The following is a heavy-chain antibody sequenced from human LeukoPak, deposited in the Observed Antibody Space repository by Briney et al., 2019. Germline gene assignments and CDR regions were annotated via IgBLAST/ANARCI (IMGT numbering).Heavy chain of an antibody. J-gene: IGHJ4*02. V-gene: IGHV1-69*05. CDR2: IIPIFGTA. D-gene: IGHD3-22*01. Sequence: SVKVSCKASGGTFSSYAISWVRQAPGQGLEWMGRIIPIFGTANYAQKFQGRVTITTDESTSTAYMELSSLRSDDTAVYYCAREKGSDPRDGSGYVDYWGQGTLVTVSS. CDR3: AREKGSDPRDGSGYVDY. CDR1: GGTFSSYA.